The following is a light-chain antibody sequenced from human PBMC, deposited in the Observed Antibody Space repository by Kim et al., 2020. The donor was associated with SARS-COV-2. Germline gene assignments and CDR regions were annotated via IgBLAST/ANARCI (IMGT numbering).Light chain of an antibody. Sequence: LSPGEGATLSCRASQSVSSTYLAWYQQKPGQAPRLLIYGSSDRATGIPDRFSGSGFGTGFTLTISRLEPEDFAVYYCHQYGGSPFTFGGGTKLEI. J-gene: IGKJ4*01. CDR3: HQYGGSPFT. CDR2: GSS. V-gene: IGKV3-20*01. CDR1: QSVSSTY.